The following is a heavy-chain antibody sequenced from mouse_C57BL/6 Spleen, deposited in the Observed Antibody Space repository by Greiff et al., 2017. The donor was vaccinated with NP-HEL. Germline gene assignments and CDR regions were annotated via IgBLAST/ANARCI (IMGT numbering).Heavy chain of an antibody. Sequence: VQLQQSGPELVKPGDSVKISCKASGYSFTGYFMNWVMQSHGKSLEWIGRINPYNGDSFYNQKFKGKATLTVDKSSSTAHMELRSLTSEDSAVYYCARVNHYYGSSLYYFDYWGQGTTLTVSS. CDR3: ARVNHYYGSSLYYFDY. CDR2: INPYNGDS. D-gene: IGHD1-1*01. J-gene: IGHJ2*01. V-gene: IGHV1-20*01. CDR1: GYSFTGYF.